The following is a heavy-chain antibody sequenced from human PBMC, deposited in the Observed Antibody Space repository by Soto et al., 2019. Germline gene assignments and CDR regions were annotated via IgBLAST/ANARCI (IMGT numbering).Heavy chain of an antibody. Sequence: QVQLVQSGAEVKKPGASVKISCKASGYTFTTYYMHWVRQAPGQSLEWMGIINPTDGGTTNAQRFQGRVTMTRDTSTSTVYMDLSRLRSEDTAVYYCAICPVPGIRSGDVFDIWGQGTLVTVSS. V-gene: IGHV1-46*01. CDR2: INPTDGGT. J-gene: IGHJ3*02. CDR3: AICPVPGIRSGDVFDI. D-gene: IGHD3-10*01. CDR1: GYTFTTYY.